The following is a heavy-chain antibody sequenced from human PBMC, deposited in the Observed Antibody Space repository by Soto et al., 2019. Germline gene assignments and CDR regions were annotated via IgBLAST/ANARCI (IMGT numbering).Heavy chain of an antibody. V-gene: IGHV4-59*01. J-gene: IGHJ5*02. CDR2: IYYSGST. D-gene: IGHD3-22*01. CDR3: AREYYYDSSGYYDNWFDP. CDR1: GGSISSYY. Sequence: LSLTCTVSGGSISSYYWSWIRQPPGKGLEWIGYIYYSGSTNYNPSLKSRVTISVDTSKNQFSLKLSSVTAADTAVYYCAREYYYDSSGYYDNWFDPWGQGTLVTVSS.